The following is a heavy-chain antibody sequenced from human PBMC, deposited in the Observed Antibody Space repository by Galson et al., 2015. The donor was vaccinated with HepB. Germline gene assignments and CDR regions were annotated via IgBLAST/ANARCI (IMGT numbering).Heavy chain of an antibody. D-gene: IGHD3-10*01. CDR1: EFTFSAYA. J-gene: IGHJ5*01. V-gene: IGHV3-23*01. CDR3: AKSGSGSYYVGEAEWFDS. Sequence: SLRLSCAASEFTFSAYAMTWVRQAPGKGLEWVSTISGDSGYTYYTDSVKGQFTISRDNSKNTLYLQMNSLRTEDTAVYYCAKSGSGSYYVGEAEWFDSWGQGTLVTVSS. CDR2: ISGDSGYT.